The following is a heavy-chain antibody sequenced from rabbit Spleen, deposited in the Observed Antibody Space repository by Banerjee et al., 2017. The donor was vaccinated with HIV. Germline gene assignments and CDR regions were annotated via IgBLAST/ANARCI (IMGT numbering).Heavy chain of an antibody. CDR1: GLDLSSYYY. Sequence: QSLEESGGGLVQPEGSLTLTCTASGLDLSSYYYMCWVRQAPGKGLELIACIYINSHSTWYASWVNGRFTISRENAQNTVFLQLSSLTAADTATYFCVRDQAGDADFGPYYLNLWGQGTLVTVS. V-gene: IGHV1S43*01. CDR2: IYINSHST. J-gene: IGHJ4*01. CDR3: VRDQAGDADFGPYYLNL. D-gene: IGHD6-1*01.